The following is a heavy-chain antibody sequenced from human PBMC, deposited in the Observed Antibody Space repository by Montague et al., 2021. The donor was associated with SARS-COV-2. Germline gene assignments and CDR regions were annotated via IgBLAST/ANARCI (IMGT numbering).Heavy chain of an antibody. J-gene: IGHJ4*02. CDR2: IYYRGST. Sequence: SETLSLTCTVSGGSISSSSYYWAWIRQPPGKGLEWIGRIYYRGSTYSNPSLKSRVFISVATSKNQLTLTLTSVTAADTAVYYCATQEDPSGWIPGPFDFWGQGTLVSVSS. CDR3: ATQEDPSGWIPGPFDF. V-gene: IGHV4-39*01. CDR1: GGSISSSSYY. D-gene: IGHD6-25*01.